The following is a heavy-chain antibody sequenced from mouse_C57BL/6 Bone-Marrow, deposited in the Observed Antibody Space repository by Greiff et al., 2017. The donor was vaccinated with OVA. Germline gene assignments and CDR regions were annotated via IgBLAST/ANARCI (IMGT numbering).Heavy chain of an antibody. J-gene: IGHJ3*01. CDR1: GYAFTNYL. CDR3: ARRDSSGLAWFAY. D-gene: IGHD3-2*02. Sequence: QVQLQQSGAELVRPGTSVKVSCKASGYAFTNYLIEWVKQRPGQGLEWIGVINPGSGGTNYNEKFKGKATLTADKSSSTAYMQLSSLTSEDSAVYFCARRDSSGLAWFAYWGQGTLVTVSA. V-gene: IGHV1-54*01. CDR2: INPGSGGT.